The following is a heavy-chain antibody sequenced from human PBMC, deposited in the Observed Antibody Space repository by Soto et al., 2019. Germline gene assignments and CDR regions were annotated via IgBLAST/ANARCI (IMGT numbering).Heavy chain of an antibody. J-gene: IGHJ5*02. D-gene: IGHD3-10*01. CDR2: IRSKAYGGTT. Sequence: PGGSLRLSCTASGFTFGDYAMSWFRQTPGKGLEWVGFIRSKAYGGTTEYAASAKGRFTISRDDSKSIAYLQMNSLKTEDTAVYYCTRDRYYGSGSYWFDPWGQGTLVTVSS. CDR3: TRDRYYGSGSYWFDP. V-gene: IGHV3-49*03. CDR1: GFTFGDYA.